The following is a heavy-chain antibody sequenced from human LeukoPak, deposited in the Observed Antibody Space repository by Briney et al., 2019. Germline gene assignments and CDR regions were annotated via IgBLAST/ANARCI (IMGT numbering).Heavy chain of an antibody. D-gene: IGHD2-21*02. Sequence: SETLSLTCAVYGGSFSGYYWSWIRQPPGKGLEWIGEINHSGSTNYNPSLKSRVTLSVDTSKKQFSLKLSSVTAADTAVYYCARAQTGEVVTATFDYWGQGTLVTVSS. V-gene: IGHV4-34*01. J-gene: IGHJ4*02. CDR1: GGSFSGYY. CDR3: ARAQTGEVVTATFDY. CDR2: INHSGST.